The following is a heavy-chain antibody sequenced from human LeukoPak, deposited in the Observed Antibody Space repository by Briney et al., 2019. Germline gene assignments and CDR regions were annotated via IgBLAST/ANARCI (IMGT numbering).Heavy chain of an antibody. CDR1: GYTFSSYW. V-gene: IGHV5-51*01. CDR2: IYAADSTT. Sequence: GESLKISCKGSGYTFSSYWIAWVRQMPGKGLELMGMIYAADSTTTYSPSFQDQVLISVDKSISTAYLQWGSLRATDTAFYYCARLPFTGLTCSKTFDFWGQGTLVTVFS. J-gene: IGHJ4*02. D-gene: IGHD3-9*01. CDR3: ARLPFTGLTCSKTFDF.